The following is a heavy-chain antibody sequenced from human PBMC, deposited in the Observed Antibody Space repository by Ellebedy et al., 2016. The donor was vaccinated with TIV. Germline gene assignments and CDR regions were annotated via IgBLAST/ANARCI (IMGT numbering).Heavy chain of an antibody. J-gene: IGHJ6*02. CDR1: GFTFSSYS. D-gene: IGHD6-19*01. CDR2: ISSSSSTI. V-gene: IGHV3-48*02. CDR3: ARAPRAVAGTGYYYGMDV. Sequence: PGGSLRLSCAASGFTFSSYSMNWVRQAPGKGLEWVSYISSSSSTIYYADSVKGRFTISRDNAKNSLYLQMNSLRDEDTAVYYCARAPRAVAGTGYYYGMDVWGQGTTVTVPS.